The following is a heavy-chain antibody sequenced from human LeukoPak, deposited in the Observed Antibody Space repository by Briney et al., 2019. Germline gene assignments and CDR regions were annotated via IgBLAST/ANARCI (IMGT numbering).Heavy chain of an antibody. V-gene: IGHV1-18*01. D-gene: IGHD2-2*01. CDR1: GYTFTSYG. CDR2: ISAYNGNT. CDR3: ATDCSSTSCYSDYYYGMDV. J-gene: IGHJ6*02. Sequence: ASVKVSCKASGYTFTSYGISWVRQAPGQGLEWVGWISAYNGNTNYAQKLQGRVTMTTDTSTSTAYMELRSLRSDDTAVYYCATDCSSTSCYSDYYYGMDVWGQGTTVTVSS.